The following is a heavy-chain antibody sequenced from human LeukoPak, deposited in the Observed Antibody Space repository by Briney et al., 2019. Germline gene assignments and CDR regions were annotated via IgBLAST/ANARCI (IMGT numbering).Heavy chain of an antibody. CDR2: IYHSGST. CDR1: GVSISSNLW. D-gene: IGHD4-17*01. J-gene: IGHJ4*02. Sequence: SGTLSLTCAVSGVSISSNLWWTWVRQPPGKGLEWIGEIYHSGSTNYNPSLKSRVTISVDKSKNQFSLKLSSVTAADTAVYYCARVPTVTFFDYWGQGTLVTVSS. V-gene: IGHV4-4*02. CDR3: ARVPTVTFFDY.